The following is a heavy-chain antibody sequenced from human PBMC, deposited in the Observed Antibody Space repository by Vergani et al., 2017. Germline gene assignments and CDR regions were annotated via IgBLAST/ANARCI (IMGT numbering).Heavy chain of an antibody. V-gene: IGHV3-48*01. CDR1: GFTFSSYG. CDR2: IAGSSSPI. CDR3: ARDESFPGTNNWSWFDP. J-gene: IGHJ5*02. D-gene: IGHD1-20*01. Sequence: EVLLVESGGGFVQPGGSLRLSCAASGFTFSSYGINWVRQAPGRGLEWISYIAGSSSPIYYADSVKGRFTISRDNAMNSLYLQMNSLRAEDTAVYYCARDESFPGTNNWSWFDPWGQGTLVTVSS.